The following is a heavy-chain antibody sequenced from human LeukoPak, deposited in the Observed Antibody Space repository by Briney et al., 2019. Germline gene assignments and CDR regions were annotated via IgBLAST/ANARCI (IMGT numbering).Heavy chain of an antibody. Sequence: ASVKVSCKASGYIFISYGIMWVRQAPGQGLEWMVWITAYSRDTNYTQKVHDRVTMTADTSTSTAYLELRSLRSDDTAIYYCARVDSSGWYDEVDHWGQGTLVIVSS. CDR2: ITAYSRDT. D-gene: IGHD6-19*01. J-gene: IGHJ4*02. CDR1: GYIFISYG. CDR3: ARVDSSGWYDEVDH. V-gene: IGHV1-18*01.